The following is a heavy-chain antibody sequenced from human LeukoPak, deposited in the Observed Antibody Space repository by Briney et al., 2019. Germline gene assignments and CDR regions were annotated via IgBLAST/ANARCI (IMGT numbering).Heavy chain of an antibody. V-gene: IGHV1-46*01. CDR1: GYSFTSYY. CDR2: INPRGDST. D-gene: IGHD6-13*01. J-gene: IGHJ4*02. Sequence: GAPVKVSCKASGYSFTSYYIQWVRQAPGHGLEWRGVINPRGDSTSYAQKFPRRVTMTRDTSTRTVYMELSSLRSEDTAVYYCARFQCRSAGFDYWGPGTPVTVSS. CDR3: ARFQCRSAGFDY.